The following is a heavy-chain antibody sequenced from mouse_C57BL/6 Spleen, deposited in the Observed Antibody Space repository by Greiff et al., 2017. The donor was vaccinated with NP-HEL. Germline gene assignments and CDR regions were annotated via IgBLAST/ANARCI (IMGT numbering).Heavy chain of an antibody. D-gene: IGHD3-1*01. J-gene: IGHJ3*01. Sequence: EVQLQESGPGMVKPSQSLSLTCTVTGYSITSGYDWHWIRHFPGNKLEWMGYISYSGSTNYNPSLKSRISITHDTSKNHFFLKLNSVTTEDTATYYCARGGNSAWFAYWGQGTLVTVSA. CDR3: ARGGNSAWFAY. V-gene: IGHV3-1*01. CDR1: GYSITSGYD. CDR2: ISYSGST.